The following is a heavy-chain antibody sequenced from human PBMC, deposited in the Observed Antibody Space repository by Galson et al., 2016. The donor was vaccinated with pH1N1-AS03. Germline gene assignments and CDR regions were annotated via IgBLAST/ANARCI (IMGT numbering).Heavy chain of an antibody. D-gene: IGHD3-16*01. V-gene: IGHV3-7*03. CDR3: ARGEMMGDDS. CDR1: GLEFSYFW. J-gene: IGHJ4*02. Sequence: SLRLSCAASGLEFSYFWMTWVRQAPGKGPEWVANIKQDGSETHYVDSVKGRFTIARDNAKNSLYLQMNSLRVEDTAMYYCARGEMMGDDSWGQGTLVTVSS. CDR2: IKQDGSET.